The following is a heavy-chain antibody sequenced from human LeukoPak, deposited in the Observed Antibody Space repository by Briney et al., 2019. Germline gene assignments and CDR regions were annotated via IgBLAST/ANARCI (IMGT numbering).Heavy chain of an antibody. D-gene: IGHD5-18*01. CDR1: GYTFTDYY. CDR3: ARETTVDTAMVNDY. Sequence: ASVKVSCKASGYTFTDYYLHWVRQAPGQGLEWMGWINPNSGGTNYAQKFQGRVTMTRDTSISTAYMELSRLRSDDTAVYYCARETTVDTAMVNDYWGQGTLVTVSS. J-gene: IGHJ4*02. CDR2: INPNSGGT. V-gene: IGHV1-2*02.